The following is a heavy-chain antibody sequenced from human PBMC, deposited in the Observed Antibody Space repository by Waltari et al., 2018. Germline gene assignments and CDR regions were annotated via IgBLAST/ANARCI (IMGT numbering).Heavy chain of an antibody. V-gene: IGHV3-9*01. J-gene: IGHJ6*02. D-gene: IGHD1-20*01. Sequence: LVVESGGHSVRPGESRSLSVTAAGFRLDDFAINWVRQAPGKGLEGVSGIGWNGDNIDYADSVKGRFTISRDKAKNSVFLQMNGLKVEDTARYFCAKDLVYNTPGIDVWGRGTTVIVSS. CDR1: GFRLDDFA. CDR3: AKDLVYNTPGIDV. CDR2: IGWNGDNI.